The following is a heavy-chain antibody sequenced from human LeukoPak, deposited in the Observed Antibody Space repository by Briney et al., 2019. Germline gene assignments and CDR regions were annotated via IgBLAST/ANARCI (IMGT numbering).Heavy chain of an antibody. Sequence: SVKVSCKASGGTFSSYAISWVRQAPGQGLEWMGGIIPIFGTANYAQKFQGRVTITADKSTSTAYMELSSLRSEATAVYYCARVGLLYYDSSGYSPPGYFDYWGQGTLVTVSS. D-gene: IGHD3-22*01. CDR2: IIPIFGTA. V-gene: IGHV1-69*06. J-gene: IGHJ4*02. CDR1: GGTFSSYA. CDR3: ARVGLLYYDSSGYSPPGYFDY.